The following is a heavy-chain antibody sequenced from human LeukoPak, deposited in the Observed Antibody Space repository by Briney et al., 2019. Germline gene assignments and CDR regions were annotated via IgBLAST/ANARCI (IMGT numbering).Heavy chain of an antibody. V-gene: IGHV5-51*01. CDR3: ATCKYYYGSGSYCGFGY. D-gene: IGHD3-10*01. CDR2: IYPGDSDT. J-gene: IGHJ4*02. Sequence: GESLKISCKGSGYSFNNYWIGWVRQLPGKGLEWMGIIYPGDSDTRYSPSFQGQVTTSADKSISTAYLQWSSLKASDTAMYYCATCKYYYGSGSYCGFGYWGQGTLVTVSS. CDR1: GYSFNNYW.